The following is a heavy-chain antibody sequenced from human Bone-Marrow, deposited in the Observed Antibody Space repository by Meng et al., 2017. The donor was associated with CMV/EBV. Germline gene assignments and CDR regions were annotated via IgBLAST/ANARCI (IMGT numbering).Heavy chain of an antibody. Sequence: GGALRLSCAASGFTFSSYAMSWVRQAPGKGLEWVSIISGSGGNTYYPDSVKGRFTISRDNSRNTLYLQMNSLRAEDTAVYYCAKGGNYGAFDIWGQGTMVTVSS. CDR2: ISGSGGNT. V-gene: IGHV3-23*01. CDR3: AKGGNYGAFDI. J-gene: IGHJ3*02. CDR1: GFTFSSYA. D-gene: IGHD3-16*01.